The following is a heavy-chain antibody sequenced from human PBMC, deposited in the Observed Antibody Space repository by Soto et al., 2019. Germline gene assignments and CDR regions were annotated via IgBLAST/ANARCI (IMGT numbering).Heavy chain of an antibody. CDR2: VFHTGNT. V-gene: IGHV4-4*02. CDR3: ARKAWVRFDY. Sequence: SLTCSVSGDSMTRSVWWTWVRQPPGKGLEWIGEVFHTGNTNYNPSLKSRVTMSVDKSTNEFSLKVTSVTAADTAIYYCARKAWVRFDYWGQGALVTVS. D-gene: IGHD7-27*01. CDR1: GDSMTRSVW. J-gene: IGHJ4*02.